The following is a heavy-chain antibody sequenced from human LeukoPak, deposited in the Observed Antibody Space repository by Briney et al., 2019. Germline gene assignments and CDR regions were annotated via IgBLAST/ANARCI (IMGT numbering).Heavy chain of an antibody. D-gene: IGHD6-6*01. CDR3: ARDGEYRSSSGWLDP. Sequence: GGSLRLSCAASGFTFTDYYMSWIRQAPGKGLEWLSYISSSGSTIYYADSVKGRFTISRDNAKNSLYLQMNSLRAEDTAVYYCARDGEYRSSSGWLDPWGQGTLVTVSS. CDR1: GFTFTDYY. J-gene: IGHJ5*02. CDR2: ISSSGSTI. V-gene: IGHV3-11*04.